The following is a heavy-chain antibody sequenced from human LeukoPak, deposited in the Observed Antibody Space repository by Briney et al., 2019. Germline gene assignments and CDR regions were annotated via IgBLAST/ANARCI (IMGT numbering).Heavy chain of an antibody. Sequence: SETLSLTCTVSGGSISSYYWSWIRQPPGKGLEWIGNIYYSGSTNYNPSLKSRVTISVDTSKNQFSLNLSSVTAADTAVYYCAVEESVVGATVNYWGQGTLVTVSS. J-gene: IGHJ4*02. CDR3: AVEESVVGATVNY. CDR1: GGSISSYY. V-gene: IGHV4-59*12. D-gene: IGHD1-26*01. CDR2: IYYSGST.